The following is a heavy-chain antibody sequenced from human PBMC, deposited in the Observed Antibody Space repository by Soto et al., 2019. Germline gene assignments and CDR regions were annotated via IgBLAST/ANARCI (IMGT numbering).Heavy chain of an antibody. V-gene: IGHV5-51*01. Sequence: PGESLKISCKGSGYSFSLYWIAWVLQTPWKGLEWMGLIYPGDSDTRYSPSFQGQVTISADKSITTAYLQWSSLKASDTAIYYCARDTFSGDSSGPHYWGQGILVTVSS. CDR2: IYPGDSDT. CDR3: ARDTFSGDSSGPHY. J-gene: IGHJ1*01. CDR1: GYSFSLYW. D-gene: IGHD3-22*01.